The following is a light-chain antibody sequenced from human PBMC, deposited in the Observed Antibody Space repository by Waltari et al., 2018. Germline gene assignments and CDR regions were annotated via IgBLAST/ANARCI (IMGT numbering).Light chain of an antibody. J-gene: IGLJ2*01. CDR3: LSFRGGNTWV. CDR2: DVN. V-gene: IGLV2-11*01. Sequence: QAALTQPPSVSKSLGQAVTISCTGTSNDVGGYNDVSWYQQYTGTAPRLVIYDVNIRPSGVSDRFSGSKSGKTASLTISGLQAEDEADYYCLSFRGGNTWVFGGGTRLTVL. CDR1: SNDVGGYND.